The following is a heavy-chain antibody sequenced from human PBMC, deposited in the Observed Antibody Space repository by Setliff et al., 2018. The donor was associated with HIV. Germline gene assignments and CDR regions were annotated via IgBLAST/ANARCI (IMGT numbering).Heavy chain of an antibody. D-gene: IGHD3-10*01. J-gene: IGHJ4*02. V-gene: IGHV4-34*01. CDR2: INHSGST. CDR1: GGYFTTYY. Sequence: PSETLSLTCTVYGGYFTTYYWSWIRQPPGKGLEWIGEINHSGSTNYNPSLKSRVTMSVDTSKNQFSLNLNSVTAADTAVYYCARGPWSDGSGSRIPYDYWGQGTLVTVSS. CDR3: ARGPWSDGSGSRIPYDY.